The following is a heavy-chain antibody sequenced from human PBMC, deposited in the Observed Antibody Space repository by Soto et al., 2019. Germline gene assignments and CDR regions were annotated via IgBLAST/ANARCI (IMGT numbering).Heavy chain of an antibody. V-gene: IGHV4-39*01. CDR3: ARGGYSYGMSGGYYYYYMDV. Sequence: PSETLSLTCTVSGGSISSSSYYWGWIRQPPGKGLEWIGSIYYSGSTYYNPSLKSRVTISVDTSKNQFSLKLSSVTAADTAVYYCARGGYSYGMSGGYYYYYMDVWGKGTTVTVSS. D-gene: IGHD5-18*01. J-gene: IGHJ6*03. CDR1: GGSISSSSYY. CDR2: IYYSGST.